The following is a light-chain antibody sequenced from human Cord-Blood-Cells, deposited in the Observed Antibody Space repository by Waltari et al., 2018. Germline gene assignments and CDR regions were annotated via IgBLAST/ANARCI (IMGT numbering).Light chain of an antibody. V-gene: IGLV2-14*03. CDR2: DVS. CDR3: SSYTSSPRYV. CDR1: SSDVGGYNY. J-gene: IGLJ1*01. Sequence: QSALTQPASVSGSPGQSITISCTGTSSDVGGYNYVSWYHQHPGKAPKLMIYDVSNRPSGVSNRFSGSKSGNTASLTISGLQAEDEADYYCSSYTSSPRYVFGTGTKVTVL.